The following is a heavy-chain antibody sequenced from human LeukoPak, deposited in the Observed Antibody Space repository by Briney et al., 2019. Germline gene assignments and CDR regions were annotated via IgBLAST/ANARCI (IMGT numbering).Heavy chain of an antibody. CDR3: AKRSYYYDSSGYPLGY. D-gene: IGHD3-22*01. J-gene: IGHJ4*02. CDR2: ITGSGSNK. Sequence: GGSLRLSCAASGISLSIYAMSWVRQAPGKGLEWVSAITGSGSNKYYADSVKGRFTISRDNSKNTLYLQMNSLRAEDTAVYYCAKRSYYYDSSGYPLGYWGQGTLVTVSS. CDR1: GISLSIYA. V-gene: IGHV3-23*01.